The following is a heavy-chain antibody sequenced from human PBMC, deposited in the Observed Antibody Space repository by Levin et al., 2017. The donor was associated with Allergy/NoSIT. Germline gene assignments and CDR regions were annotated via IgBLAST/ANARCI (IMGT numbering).Heavy chain of an antibody. CDR1: GFTFGDYA. J-gene: IGHJ4*02. CDR3: ARGGPPNYDYNWGSYRDGYFDY. V-gene: IGHV3-49*04. Sequence: PGGSLRLSCTGSGFTFGDYAMSWVRQAPGKGLEWVGFIRNKAHGGTTEYAASVKGRLTISRDDSKSIAYLQMNSLKPEDTAVYFCARGGPPNYDYNWGSYRDGYFDYWGQGTLVTVSS. CDR2: IRNKAHGGTT. D-gene: IGHD3-16*02.